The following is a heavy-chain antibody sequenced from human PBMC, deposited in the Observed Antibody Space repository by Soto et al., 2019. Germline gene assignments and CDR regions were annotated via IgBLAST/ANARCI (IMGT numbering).Heavy chain of an antibody. CDR2: ISSSSSTI. D-gene: IGHD6-6*01. J-gene: IGHJ4*02. CDR1: GFTFSSYS. V-gene: IGHV3-48*01. CDR3: ARGAGSKSSPFDY. Sequence: GGSLRLSCAASGFTFSSYSMNWVRQAPGKGLEWVSYISSSSSTIYYADSVKGRFTISRDNAKNSLYLQMNSLRAEDTAVYYCARGAGSKSSPFDYWGQGTLVTVSS.